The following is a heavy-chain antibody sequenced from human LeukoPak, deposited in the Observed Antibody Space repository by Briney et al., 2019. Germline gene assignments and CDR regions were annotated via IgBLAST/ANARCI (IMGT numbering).Heavy chain of an antibody. CDR1: GYTFTSYG. V-gene: IGHV1-18*01. CDR2: ISAYNGNT. J-gene: IGHJ1*01. CDR3: ARDLRDYDFWTGSEYFQH. Sequence: ASVKVSCKASGYTFTSYGISWVRPAPGQGLEWMGRISAYNGNTNYAQKLQGRVTMTTDTSTSTAYMELRSLRSDDTAVYYCARDLRDYDFWTGSEYFQHWGQGTLVTVS. D-gene: IGHD3-3*01.